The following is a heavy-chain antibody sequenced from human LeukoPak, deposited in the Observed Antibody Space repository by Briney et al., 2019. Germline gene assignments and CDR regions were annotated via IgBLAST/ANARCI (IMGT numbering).Heavy chain of an antibody. Sequence: GRSLRLSCAASGFTFSSYGMHWVRQAPGKGLEWVAVIWSDGSNKYYADSVKGRFTISRDNSKNTLYLQMNSLRAEDTAVYYCARAELPAAIKSGAFDIWGRGTMVTVSS. CDR3: ARAELPAAIKSGAFDI. J-gene: IGHJ3*02. D-gene: IGHD2-2*01. CDR1: GFTFSSYG. CDR2: IWSDGSNK. V-gene: IGHV3-33*01.